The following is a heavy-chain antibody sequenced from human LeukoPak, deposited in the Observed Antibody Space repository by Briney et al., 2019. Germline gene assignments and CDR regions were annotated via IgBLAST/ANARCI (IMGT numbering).Heavy chain of an antibody. V-gene: IGHV3-21*01. D-gene: IGHD2-2*01. Sequence: KSGGSLRLSCAASGFTFSSYSMNWVRQAPGKGLEWVSSISSSSSYIYYADSVKGRFTISRDNAKNSLYLQMNSLRAEDTAVYYCARDWEGYCSSTSCYRGYYYYGMAVWGQGTTVTVSS. CDR1: GFTFSSYS. J-gene: IGHJ6*02. CDR3: ARDWEGYCSSTSCYRGYYYYGMAV. CDR2: ISSSSSYI.